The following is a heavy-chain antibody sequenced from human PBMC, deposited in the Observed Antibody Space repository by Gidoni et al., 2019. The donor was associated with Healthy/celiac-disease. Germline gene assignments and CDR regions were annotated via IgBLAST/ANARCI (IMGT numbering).Heavy chain of an antibody. V-gene: IGHV1-18*04. J-gene: IGHJ5*02. D-gene: IGHD2-2*01. Sequence: QVQLVQSGAEVKKPGASVKVSCKASGYTFTSYGLSWVRQAPGQGLEWMGWISAYNGNTNYAQKLQGRVTMTTDTSTSTAYMELRSLRSDDTAVYYCARDYPEDIVVVPAATNWFDPWGQGTLVTVSS. CDR1: GYTFTSYG. CDR2: ISAYNGNT. CDR3: ARDYPEDIVVVPAATNWFDP.